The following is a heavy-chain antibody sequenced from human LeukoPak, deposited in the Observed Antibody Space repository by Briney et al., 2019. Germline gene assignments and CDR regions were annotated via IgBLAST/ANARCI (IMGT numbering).Heavy chain of an antibody. CDR1: GGSFSGYY. CDR3: ARETSDLGYVGEFDY. Sequence: SETLSLTCAVYGGSFSGYYWSWSRQPPGKGLEWIGEINHSGGTNYNPSLKSRVTISVDTSKNQFSMKLSSVTAADTAVYYCARETSDLGYVGEFDYWGQGTLVTVSS. CDR2: INHSGGT. D-gene: IGHD3-16*01. V-gene: IGHV4-34*01. J-gene: IGHJ4*02.